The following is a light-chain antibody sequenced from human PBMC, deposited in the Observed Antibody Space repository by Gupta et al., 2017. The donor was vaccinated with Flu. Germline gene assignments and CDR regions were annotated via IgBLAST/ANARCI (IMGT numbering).Light chain of an antibody. CDR3: QSYDSSNPVV. CDR1: SGSIASNY. Sequence: NFMLTKPHSVSESPGRTVTISCTRSSGSIASNYVQWYQQHPGSSPTTVIYEDNQRPSGVPDRFSGSIDSSSNSASLTISGLKTEDEADYYCQSYDSSNPVVFGGGTKLTVL. CDR2: EDN. V-gene: IGLV6-57*01. J-gene: IGLJ2*01.